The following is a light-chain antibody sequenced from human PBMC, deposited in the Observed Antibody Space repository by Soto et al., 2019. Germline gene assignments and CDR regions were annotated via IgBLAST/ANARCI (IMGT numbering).Light chain of an antibody. CDR3: SLYTSSSTFYV. V-gene: IGLV2-18*01. Sequence: HSALTQPPSVSGSPGQSVTISCTGTSSDVGSYNRVSWYQQPPGTAPKLMIYEVSNRPSGVPDRFSGSKSGNTASLTISGLQAEDEADYYCSLYTSSSTFYVFGTGTKVTVL. J-gene: IGLJ1*01. CDR1: SSDVGSYNR. CDR2: EVS.